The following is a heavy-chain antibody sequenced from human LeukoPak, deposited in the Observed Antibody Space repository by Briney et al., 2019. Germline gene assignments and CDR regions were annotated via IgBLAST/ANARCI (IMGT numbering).Heavy chain of an antibody. CDR3: ARAGGEGLLPFAYYFDY. J-gene: IGHJ4*02. CDR1: GFTFSSYA. D-gene: IGHD4-23*01. CDR2: ISGSGGST. Sequence: GGSLRLSCAASGFTFSSYAMSWVRQAPGKGLEWVSAISGSGGSTYYADSVKGRFTISRDNSKNSLYLQMNSLRAEDTAVYYCARAGGEGLLPFAYYFDYWGQGTLVTVSS. V-gene: IGHV3-23*01.